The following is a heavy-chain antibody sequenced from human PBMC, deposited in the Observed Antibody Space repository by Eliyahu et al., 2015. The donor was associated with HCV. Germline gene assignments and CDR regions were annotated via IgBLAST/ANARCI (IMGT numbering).Heavy chain of an antibody. Sequence: DGLEWXGEXNYRGDTNYNPSLKSRVTTSVDTSKNQFSLKLTSVTAADTAVYYCARAYSSTSYSGLQTHNWFDPWGQGTLVTVSS. CDR3: ARAYSSTSYSGLQTHNWFDP. D-gene: IGHD6-13*01. CDR2: XNYRGDT. V-gene: IGHV4-34*01. J-gene: IGHJ5*02.